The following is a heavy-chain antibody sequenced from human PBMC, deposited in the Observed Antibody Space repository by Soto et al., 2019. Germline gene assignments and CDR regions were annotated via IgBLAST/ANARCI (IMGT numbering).Heavy chain of an antibody. CDR1: GYTFSNYG. CDR2: ISLYSDGT. J-gene: IGHJ5*02. CDR3: ARVVPGAEAWFGP. V-gene: IGHV1-18*01. D-gene: IGHD2-2*01. Sequence: ASVKVSCKTSGYTFSNYGITWVRQAPGQPLKWLGWISLYSDGTNYAQKFQGRVSMTTDTSTTTAYMELRSLRSDDTAVYYCARVVPGAEAWFGPWGQGTLVTVSS.